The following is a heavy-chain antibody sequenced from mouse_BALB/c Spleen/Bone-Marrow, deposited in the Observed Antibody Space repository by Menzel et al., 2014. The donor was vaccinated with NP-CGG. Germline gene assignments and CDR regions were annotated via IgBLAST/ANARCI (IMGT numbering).Heavy chain of an antibody. V-gene: IGHV1-12*01. CDR2: IYPGNGDT. J-gene: IGHJ1*01. Sequence: SGAELVKPGASVKMSCKASGYTFTSYNLHWVKRTPGQGLEWIGAIYPGNGDTSYNQNFKGRATLTTDKSSSTAYMQLSSLTSEDSAVYYCARGFYDGSYWYFDVWGAGTTVAVSS. D-gene: IGHD2-3*01. CDR3: ARGFYDGSYWYFDV. CDR1: GYTFTSYN.